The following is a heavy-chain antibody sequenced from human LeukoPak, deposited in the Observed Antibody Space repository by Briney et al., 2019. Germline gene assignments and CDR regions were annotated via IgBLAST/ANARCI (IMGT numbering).Heavy chain of an antibody. Sequence: GGSLRLSCAASGFTFIDYDMHWVRQAPGKGLEWVAVISYDGSNKYYADSVKGRFTISRDNSKNTLYLQMNSLRAEDTAVYYCARGRFGELLFWYYYGMDVWGQGTTVTVSS. CDR1: GFTFIDYD. V-gene: IGHV3-30*03. CDR3: ARGRFGELLFWYYYGMDV. D-gene: IGHD3-10*01. CDR2: ISYDGSNK. J-gene: IGHJ6*02.